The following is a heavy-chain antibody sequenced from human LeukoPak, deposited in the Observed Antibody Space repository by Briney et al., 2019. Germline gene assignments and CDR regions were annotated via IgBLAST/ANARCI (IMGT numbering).Heavy chain of an antibody. V-gene: IGHV3-21*01. J-gene: IGHJ4*02. Sequence: GGSLRLSCAASGFTFSSYSMNWVRQAPGKGLEWVSSISSSSSYIYYADSVKGRFTISRDNAKNSLYLQMNSLRAEDTAVYYCAREEGTYYYDSSGYYPTIDYFDYWGQGTLVTVSS. CDR1: GFTFSSYS. CDR3: AREEGTYYYDSSGYYPTIDYFDY. CDR2: ISSSSSYI. D-gene: IGHD3-22*01.